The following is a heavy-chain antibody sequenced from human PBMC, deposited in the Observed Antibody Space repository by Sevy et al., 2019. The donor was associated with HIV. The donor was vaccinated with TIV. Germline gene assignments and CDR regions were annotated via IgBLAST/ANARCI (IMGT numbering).Heavy chain of an antibody. V-gene: IGHV3-30-3*01. CDR1: GFTFSSYA. CDR3: ARERGWLQYYYYMDV. J-gene: IGHJ6*03. D-gene: IGHD5-12*01. Sequence: GGSLRLSCAASGFTFSSYAMHWVRQAPGKGLEWVAVISYDGSNKYYADSVKGRFTISRDNSKNTLYLQMNSLRAEDTAVSYCARERGWLQYYYYMDVWGKGTTVTVSS. CDR2: ISYDGSNK.